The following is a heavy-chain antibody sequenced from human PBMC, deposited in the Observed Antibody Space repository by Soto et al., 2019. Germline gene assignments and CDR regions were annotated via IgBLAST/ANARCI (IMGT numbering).Heavy chain of an antibody. CDR1: GFTFSSYS. Sequence: PGGSLRLSCAASGFTFSSYSMNWVRQAPGKGLGWVSSISSSSSYIYYADSVKGRFTISRDNAKNSLYLQMNSLRAEDTAVYYCARLKDGYNLPPYFDYWGQGTLVTVSS. D-gene: IGHD5-12*01. J-gene: IGHJ4*02. CDR2: ISSSSSYI. CDR3: ARLKDGYNLPPYFDY. V-gene: IGHV3-21*01.